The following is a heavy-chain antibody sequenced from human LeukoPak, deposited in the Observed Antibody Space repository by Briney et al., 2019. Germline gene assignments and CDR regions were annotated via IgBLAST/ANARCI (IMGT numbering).Heavy chain of an antibody. V-gene: IGHV1-69*13. J-gene: IGHJ5*02. D-gene: IGHD2-2*01. Sequence: ASVKVSCKASGGAFSSYAISWVRQAPGQGLEWMGGIIPIFGTANYAQKFQGRVTITADESTSTAYMELSSLRSEDTAVYYCARDVQHRYCSSTSCYRGWFDPWGRGTLVTVSS. CDR2: IIPIFGTA. CDR3: ARDVQHRYCSSTSCYRGWFDP. CDR1: GGAFSSYA.